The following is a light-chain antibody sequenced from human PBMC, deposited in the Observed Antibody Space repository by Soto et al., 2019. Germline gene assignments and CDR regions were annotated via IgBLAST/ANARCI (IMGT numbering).Light chain of an antibody. CDR2: NDR. Sequence: SYELTQAPSVSVAPGQTARLTCGGDNIGYKRVHWYQQRPGQAPVLVVYNDRDRPSGIPERFSGSKSGNTASLTVSGLQAEDEADYYCSSYAGIKHWVFGGGTKLTVL. J-gene: IGLJ3*02. CDR1: NIGYKR. CDR3: SSYAGIKHWV. V-gene: IGLV3-21*02.